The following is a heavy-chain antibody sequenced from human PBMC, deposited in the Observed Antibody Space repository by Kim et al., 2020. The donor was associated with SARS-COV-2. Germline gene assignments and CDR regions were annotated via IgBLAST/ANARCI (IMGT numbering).Heavy chain of an antibody. V-gene: IGHV4-34*01. J-gene: IGHJ4*02. CDR1: GGSFSGYY. Sequence: SETLSLTCAVYGGSFSGYYWSWIRQPPGKGLEWIGEINHSGSTNYNPSLKSRVTISVDTSKNQFSLKLSSVTAADTAVYFCARGGGAVAGFVDFWGQGTL. D-gene: IGHD6-19*01. CDR3: ARGGGAVAGFVDF. CDR2: INHSGST.